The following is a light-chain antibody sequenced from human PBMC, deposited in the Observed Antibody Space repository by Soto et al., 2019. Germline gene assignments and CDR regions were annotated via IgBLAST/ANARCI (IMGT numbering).Light chain of an antibody. Sequence: EIVLTQSPGTLSLSPGERATLSCRASQSVSSYYLAWYQQKPGQAPRLLIYAASSRATGIPDRFSGGGSGTDFTLTISRLEPEDFAIYYCQQRANWPLTTFGHGTRLEIK. V-gene: IGKV3D-20*02. J-gene: IGKJ5*01. CDR2: AAS. CDR1: QSVSSYY. CDR3: QQRANWPLTT.